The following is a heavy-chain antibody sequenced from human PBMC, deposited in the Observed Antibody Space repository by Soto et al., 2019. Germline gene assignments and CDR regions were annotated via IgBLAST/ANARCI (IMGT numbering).Heavy chain of an antibody. J-gene: IGHJ4*02. V-gene: IGHV3-53*02. D-gene: IGHD1-1*01. CDR2: IYSGGST. CDR3: ARVNLERTFDY. CDR1: GFTVSSNY. Sequence: EVQLVETGGGLIQPGGSLRLSCAASGFTVSSNYMSWVRQAPGKGLEWVSVIYSGGSTYYADSVKGRFTISRDNSKNTLYLQMNSLRAEDTAVYYCARVNLERTFDYWGQGTLVTVSS.